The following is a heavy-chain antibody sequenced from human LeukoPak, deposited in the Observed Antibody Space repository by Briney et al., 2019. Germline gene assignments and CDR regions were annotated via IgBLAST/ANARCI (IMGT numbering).Heavy chain of an antibody. Sequence: GGSLRLSCAASGFTFSSYGMHWVRQAPGKGLEWVAVMSYDGSNKYYADSVKGRFTISRDNSKNTLYLQMNSLRAEDTAVYFCARGGHCSTTSCSNYDGMDVWGQGTTLTVSS. CDR2: MSYDGSNK. J-gene: IGHJ6*02. V-gene: IGHV3-30*03. CDR1: GFTFSSYG. D-gene: IGHD2-2*01. CDR3: ARGGHCSTTSCSNYDGMDV.